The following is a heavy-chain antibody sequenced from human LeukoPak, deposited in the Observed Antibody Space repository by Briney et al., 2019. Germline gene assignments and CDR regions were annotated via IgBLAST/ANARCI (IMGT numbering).Heavy chain of an antibody. CDR2: ISSSSSTI. V-gene: IGHV3-48*01. CDR3: ARYCRGGSCYPDVFDI. Sequence: GGSLRLSCAASGFTFSSYSMNWVRQAPGKGLEWVSYISSSSSTIYYADSVKGRFTISRDNAKNSLYLQTNSLRAEDTAVYYCARYCRGGSCYPDVFDIGGQGKMVTVSA. J-gene: IGHJ3*02. CDR1: GFTFSSYS. D-gene: IGHD2-15*01.